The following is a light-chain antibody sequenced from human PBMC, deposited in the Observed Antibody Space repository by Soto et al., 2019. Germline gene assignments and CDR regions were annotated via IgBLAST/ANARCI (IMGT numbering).Light chain of an antibody. Sequence: EIVLTQSPGTLSLSPGERATLSCRASQSASSSYLAWYQQKPGQAPRLLIYGASSRATGIPDRFSGSGSGTDFTLTISRLEPEDFAVYYCQQNGSSPMYTFGQGTKLEIK. CDR2: GAS. V-gene: IGKV3-20*01. J-gene: IGKJ2*01. CDR3: QQNGSSPMYT. CDR1: QSASSSY.